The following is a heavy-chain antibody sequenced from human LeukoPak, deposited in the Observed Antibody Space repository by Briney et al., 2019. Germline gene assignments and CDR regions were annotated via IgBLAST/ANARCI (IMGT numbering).Heavy chain of an antibody. D-gene: IGHD3-10*01. CDR3: ARDRRADYYGSGSYYWVY. J-gene: IGHJ4*02. CDR1: GFTFSSYS. CDR2: ISSSSSYI. V-gene: IGHV3-21*01. Sequence: GGSLRLSCAASGFTFSSYSMNWVRQAPGKGLEWVSSISSSSSYIYYADSVKGRFTISRDNAKNSLYLQMNSLRAEDTAVYYCARDRRADYYGSGSYYWVYWGQGTLVTVSS.